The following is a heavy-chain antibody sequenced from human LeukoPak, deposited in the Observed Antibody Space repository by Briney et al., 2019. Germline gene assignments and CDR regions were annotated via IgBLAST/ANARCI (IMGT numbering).Heavy chain of an antibody. CDR1: GFTFSSYA. Sequence: GGSLRLSCAASGFTFSSYAMSWVRQAPGKGLEWVSAISGSGGSTYYADSVKGRFTISRDNSKNALYLQMNSLGAEDTAVYYWAKGGGWITMVRGVRSDAFDIWGQGTMVTVSS. V-gene: IGHV3-23*01. D-gene: IGHD3-10*01. CDR2: ISGSGGST. J-gene: IGHJ3*02. CDR3: AKGGGWITMVRGVRSDAFDI.